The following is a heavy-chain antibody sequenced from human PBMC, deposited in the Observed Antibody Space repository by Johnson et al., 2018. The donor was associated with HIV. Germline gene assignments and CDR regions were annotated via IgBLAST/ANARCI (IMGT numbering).Heavy chain of an antibody. D-gene: IGHD6-13*01. V-gene: IGHV3-20*04. CDR1: GFNFDDYG. Sequence: VQLVESGGGLVQRGGSLRLSCGASGFNFDDYGMSWVRQAPGKGLEWVSGINWNGASTGYADSVKGRFTVSRDNANNSLYLQMNSLRAEDTAVYFCARAASQQQLKVPFDIWGQGTMVTVSS. J-gene: IGHJ3*02. CDR2: INWNGAST. CDR3: ARAASQQQLKVPFDI.